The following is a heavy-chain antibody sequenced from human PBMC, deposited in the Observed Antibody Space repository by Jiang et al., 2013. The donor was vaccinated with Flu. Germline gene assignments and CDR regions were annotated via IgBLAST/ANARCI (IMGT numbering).Heavy chain of an antibody. Sequence: VQSGAEVKKPGASVKVSCKASGYTFAGYYTHWVRQAPGRGLEWMGRIRPDSGGTNYAQKFQGRFAMTTDTSINTAYMELSNLRSDDTAVYFCARIRDGTASQLNYWGQGTLVTVSS. CDR3: ARIRDGTASQLNY. D-gene: IGHD5-24*01. CDR1: GYTFAGYY. CDR2: IRPDSGGT. J-gene: IGHJ4*02. V-gene: IGHV1-2*06.